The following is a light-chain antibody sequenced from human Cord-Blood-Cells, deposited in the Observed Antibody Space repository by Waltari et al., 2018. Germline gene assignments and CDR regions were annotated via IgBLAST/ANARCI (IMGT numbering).Light chain of an antibody. Sequence: QSALTQPASVSGSPGQSITISCPGTSSDVGSYNLLPWYQQHPGKAPKLMIYEGSKRPSGVSNRFSGSKSGNTASLTISGLQAEDEADYYCCSYAGSSTWVFGGGTKLTVL. J-gene: IGLJ3*02. V-gene: IGLV2-23*01. CDR2: EGS. CDR1: SSDVGSYNL. CDR3: CSYAGSSTWV.